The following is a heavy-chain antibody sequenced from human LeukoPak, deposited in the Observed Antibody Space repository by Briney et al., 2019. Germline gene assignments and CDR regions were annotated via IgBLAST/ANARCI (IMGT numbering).Heavy chain of an antibody. CDR1: GGSFSGYY. CDR3: ARDPGITPFDY. J-gene: IGHJ4*02. V-gene: IGHV4-34*01. CDR2: INHSGST. Sequence: SETLSLTCAVYGGSFSGYYWSWIRQPPGKGLEWIGEINHSGSTNYNPSLKSRVTISVDTSKNQFSLKLSSVTAADTAVYYCARDPGITPFDYWGQGTLVTVSS.